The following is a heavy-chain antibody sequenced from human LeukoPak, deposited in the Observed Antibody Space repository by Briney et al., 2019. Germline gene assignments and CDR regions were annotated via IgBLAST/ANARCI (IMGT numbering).Heavy chain of an antibody. CDR1: GGSFSGYY. Sequence: SETLSLTCAVYGGSFSGYYWSWIRQPPGKGLEWIGEINHSGSTNYNPSLKSRVTTSVDTSKNQFSLKLSSVTAADTAVYYCASREAEYCSSTSCPTYYYYGMDVWGQGTTVTVSS. CDR2: INHSGST. J-gene: IGHJ6*02. CDR3: ASREAEYCSSTSCPTYYYYGMDV. V-gene: IGHV4-34*01. D-gene: IGHD2-2*01.